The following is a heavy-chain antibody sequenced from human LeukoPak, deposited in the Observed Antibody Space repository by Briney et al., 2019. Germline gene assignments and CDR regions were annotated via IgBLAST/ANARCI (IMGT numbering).Heavy chain of an antibody. CDR3: ARDPYSSSWLSINWFDP. D-gene: IGHD6-13*01. J-gene: IGHJ5*02. Sequence: ASVKVSCKASGYTFTGYYIHWVRQAPGQGLEWMGWINPNSGGTNYAQKFQGRVTMTRDTSIRTAYMELSRLRSDDTAVYYCARDPYSSSWLSINWFDPWGQGTLVTVSS. CDR2: INPNSGGT. CDR1: GYTFTGYY. V-gene: IGHV1-2*02.